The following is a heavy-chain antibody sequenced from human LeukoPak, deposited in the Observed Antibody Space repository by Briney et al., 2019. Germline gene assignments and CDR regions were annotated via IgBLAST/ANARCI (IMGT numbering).Heavy chain of an antibody. CDR3: ARYMRRGGAFDI. J-gene: IGHJ3*02. D-gene: IGHD3-16*01. CDR1: GFTFSSYG. Sequence: PGRSLRLSCAAPGFTFSSYGMHWVRQAPGKGLEWVAVIWYDGSNKYYADSVKGRFTISRDNSKNTLYLQMNSLRAEDTAVYYCARYMRRGGAFDIWGQGTMVTVSS. V-gene: IGHV3-33*01. CDR2: IWYDGSNK.